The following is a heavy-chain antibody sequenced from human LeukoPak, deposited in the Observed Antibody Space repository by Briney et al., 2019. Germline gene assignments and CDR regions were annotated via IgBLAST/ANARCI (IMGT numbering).Heavy chain of an antibody. Sequence: GGSLRLSCAASGFTFSSYAMSWVRQAPGKGLEWVSAISGSGGSTYYADSVKGRFTISRGNSKNTLYLQMNSLRAEDTAVYYCARGVEPLAANTLAYWGQGTLVTVSS. CDR2: ISGSGGST. V-gene: IGHV3-23*01. D-gene: IGHD1-14*01. CDR3: ARGVEPLAANTLAY. CDR1: GFTFSSYA. J-gene: IGHJ4*02.